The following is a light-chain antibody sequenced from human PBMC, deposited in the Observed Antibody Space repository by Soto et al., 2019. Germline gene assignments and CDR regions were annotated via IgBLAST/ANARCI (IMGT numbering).Light chain of an antibody. CDR2: DAS. Sequence: DIQMTQSPSTLSASVGDRVTITCRASQSISSWLAWYQQKPGKAPKLLIYDASVLASGVPSRFSGSGSGTEFTLTISSLQPDDFATYYCQQYNSYSTFGQGTKVDI. CDR1: QSISSW. J-gene: IGKJ1*01. V-gene: IGKV1-5*01. CDR3: QQYNSYST.